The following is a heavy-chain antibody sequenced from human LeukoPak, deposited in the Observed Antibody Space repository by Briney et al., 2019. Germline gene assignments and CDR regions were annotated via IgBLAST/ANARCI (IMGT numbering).Heavy chain of an antibody. J-gene: IGHJ4*02. CDR1: GFTFSTYA. V-gene: IGHV3-23*01. D-gene: IGHD3-9*01. CDR2: ISRSGDST. Sequence: PGGSLRLSCAASGFTFSTYAMSWVRQAPGKGLEWVSDISRSGDSTYYADSVKGRFTISRDNSKNTLFLQLNSLRADDTAVYYCAKRRGLRYFDWLFDYWGQGTLVTVSS. CDR3: AKRRGLRYFDWLFDY.